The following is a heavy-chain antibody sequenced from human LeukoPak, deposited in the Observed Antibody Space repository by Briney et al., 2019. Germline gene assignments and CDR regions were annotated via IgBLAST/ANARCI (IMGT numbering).Heavy chain of an antibody. CDR1: GGSISSSSYY. J-gene: IGHJ4*02. V-gene: IGHV4-39*07. Sequence: PSETLSLTCTVSGGSISSSSYYWGWIRQPPGKGLEWIGSIYYSGSTYYNPSLKSRVTISVDTSKNQFSLKLSSVTAADTAVYYCASTRSGKISSPYWGQGTLVTVSS. CDR2: IYYSGST. CDR3: ASTRSGKISSPY. D-gene: IGHD3-10*01.